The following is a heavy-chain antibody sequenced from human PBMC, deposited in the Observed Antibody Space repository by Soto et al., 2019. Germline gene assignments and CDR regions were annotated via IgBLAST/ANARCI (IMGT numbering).Heavy chain of an antibody. V-gene: IGHV4-34*01. Sequence: SETLSLTCAVYGGSFSGYYWSWIRQPPGKGLEWIGEINHSGSTNYNPSLKSRVTISVDTSKNQSSLKLSSGTAADTAVYYCARGSSDVVPGPFDIWGQGTMVTVSS. CDR3: ARGSSDVVPGPFDI. CDR1: GGSFSGYY. CDR2: INHSGST. J-gene: IGHJ3*02. D-gene: IGHD2-2*01.